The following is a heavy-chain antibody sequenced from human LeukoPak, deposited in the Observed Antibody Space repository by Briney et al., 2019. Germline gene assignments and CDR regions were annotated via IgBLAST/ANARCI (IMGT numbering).Heavy chain of an antibody. J-gene: IGHJ4*02. CDR3: ARDGELLPPTHFDY. Sequence: GGSLRLSCAASGFTFSSYSMNWVRQAPGKGLEWVSSISSSSSYIYYVDSVKGRLTISRDNAKNSVYLQMNSLRAEDTAVYYCARDGELLPPTHFDYWGQGTLVTVSS. CDR1: GFTFSSYS. V-gene: IGHV3-21*01. CDR2: ISSSSSYI. D-gene: IGHD2-15*01.